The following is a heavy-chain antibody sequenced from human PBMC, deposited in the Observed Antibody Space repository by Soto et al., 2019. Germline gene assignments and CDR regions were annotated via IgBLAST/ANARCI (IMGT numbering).Heavy chain of an antibody. D-gene: IGHD7-27*01. Sequence: SLRLSCAASGFTFDDYAMHWVRQAPGKGLEWVSGISWNSGSIGYADSVKGRFTLSRDNAKNSLYLQMNSLRAEDTALYYCAKDXIPFSTLTIWGGYGMDVWGQGTTVTVSS. CDR2: ISWNSGSI. CDR3: AKDXIPFSTLTIWGGYGMDV. V-gene: IGHV3-9*01. CDR1: GFTFDDYA. J-gene: IGHJ6*02.